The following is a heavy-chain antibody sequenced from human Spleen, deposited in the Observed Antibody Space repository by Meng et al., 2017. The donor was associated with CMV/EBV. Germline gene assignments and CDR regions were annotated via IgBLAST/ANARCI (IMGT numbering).Heavy chain of an antibody. CDR1: GFTFSRYN. D-gene: IGHD3-22*01. V-gene: IGHV3-21*01. J-gene: IGHJ3*02. CDR3: ARDSQFYYDNSGYYPFDAFDI. Sequence: GESLKISCAASGFTFSRYNINWVRQAPGKGLEWVSSISSSSSYIYYADSVKGRFTISRDNAKNSLYLQMNSLRAEDTAVYYCARDSQFYYDNSGYYPFDAFDIWGQGTMVT. CDR2: ISSSSSYI.